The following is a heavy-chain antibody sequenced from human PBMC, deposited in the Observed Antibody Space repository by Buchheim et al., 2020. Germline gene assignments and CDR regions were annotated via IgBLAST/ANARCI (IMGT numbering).Heavy chain of an antibody. CDR2: ISYDGSNK. V-gene: IGHV3-30-3*01. CDR1: GFTFSSYA. J-gene: IGHJ4*02. D-gene: IGHD5-12*01. CDR3: ASPRGPYSGEEIY. Sequence: QVQLVESGGGVVQPGRSLRLSCAASGFTFSSYAMHWVRQAPGKGLEWVAVISYDGSNKYYADSVKGRFTISRDNSKNTLYLQMNSLRAEDTAVYYCASPRGPYSGEEIYWGQGT.